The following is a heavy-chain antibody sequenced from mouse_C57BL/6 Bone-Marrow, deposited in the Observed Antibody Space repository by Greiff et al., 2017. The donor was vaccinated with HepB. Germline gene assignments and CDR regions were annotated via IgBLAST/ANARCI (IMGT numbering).Heavy chain of an antibody. CDR3: TTSYSNNYYAMDY. CDR2: IDPENGDT. J-gene: IGHJ4*01. CDR1: GFNIKDDY. V-gene: IGHV14-4*01. D-gene: IGHD2-5*01. Sequence: VQLQQSGAELVRPGASVKLSCTASGFNIKDDYMHWVKQRPEQGLEWIGWIDPENGDTAYASKFQGKATITADTSSNTAYLQLSSLTSEDTAVYYCTTSYSNNYYAMDYWGQGTSVTVSA.